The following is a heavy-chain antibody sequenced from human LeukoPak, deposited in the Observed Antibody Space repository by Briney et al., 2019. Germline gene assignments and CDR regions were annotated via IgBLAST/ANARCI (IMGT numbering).Heavy chain of an antibody. CDR3: ARRRYGAIVATDY. D-gene: IGHD5-12*01. Sequence: EASVTVSCKASGYTFTSYDINWVRPATGQGLEWVGWMNPNSGNTGYAQKFQGRVTMTRNTSISTAYMELSSLGSEDTAVYYCARRRYGAIVATDYWGQGTLVTVSS. CDR1: GYTFTSYD. J-gene: IGHJ4*02. CDR2: MNPNSGNT. V-gene: IGHV1-8*01.